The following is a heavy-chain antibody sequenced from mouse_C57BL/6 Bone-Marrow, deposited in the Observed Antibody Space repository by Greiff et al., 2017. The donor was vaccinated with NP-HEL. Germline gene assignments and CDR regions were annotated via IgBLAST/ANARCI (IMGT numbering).Heavy chain of an antibody. J-gene: IGHJ2*01. CDR2: IWSGGST. D-gene: IGHD1-1*01. Sequence: QVQLQQSGPGLVQPSQSLSITCTVSGFSLTSSGVHWVRPSPGTGLEWLGVIWSGGSTDYNAAFISRLSISKDNSKSQVFFKMNSLQADDTAIYYCARKGDGSSPYYFDYWGQGTTLTVSS. CDR3: ARKGDGSSPYYFDY. CDR1: GFSLTSSG. V-gene: IGHV2-2*01.